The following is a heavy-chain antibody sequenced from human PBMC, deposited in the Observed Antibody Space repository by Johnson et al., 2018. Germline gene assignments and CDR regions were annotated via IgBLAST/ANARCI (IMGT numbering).Heavy chain of an antibody. Sequence: VQLVESGGGLVQRGGSLRLSCAASGFAFSGYDMTWVRQAPVKGLEWVSGIRGNGRSTYYADSVKGRFTISRDNSKNTLYVQMNSLRAEDTAVYYCAKNPYYTDVWGKGTTVTVPS. V-gene: IGHV3-23*04. CDR2: IRGNGRST. CDR3: AKNPYYTDV. CDR1: GFAFSGYD. J-gene: IGHJ6*03.